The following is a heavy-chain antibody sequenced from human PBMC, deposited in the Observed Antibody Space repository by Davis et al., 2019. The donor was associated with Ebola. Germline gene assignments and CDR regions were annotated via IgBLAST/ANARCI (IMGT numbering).Heavy chain of an antibody. D-gene: IGHD2-15*01. CDR3: AGQHTHYYYYGMDV. V-gene: IGHV4-34*01. CDR2: INHSGST. J-gene: IGHJ6*02. Sequence: SETLSLICAVYGGSFSGYYWSWIRQPPGKGLEWIGEINHSGSTYYNPSLKSRVTISVDTSKNQFSLKLSSVTAADTAVYYCAGQHTHYYYYGMDVWGQGTTVTVSS. CDR1: GGSFSGYY.